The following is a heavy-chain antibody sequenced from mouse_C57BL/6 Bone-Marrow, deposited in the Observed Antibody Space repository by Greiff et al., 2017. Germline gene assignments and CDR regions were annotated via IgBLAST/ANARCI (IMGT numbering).Heavy chain of an antibody. J-gene: IGHJ4*01. CDR3: ATYYAMDY. CDR2: IYPRDGST. CDR1: GYTFTSYD. Sequence: QVQLKESGPELVKPGASVKLSCKASGYTFTSYDINWVKQRPGQGLEWIGWIYPRDGSTKYNEKFKGKATLTVDTSSRTAYMELHSLTSEDSAVYFCATYYAMDYWGQGTSVTVSS. V-gene: IGHV1-85*01.